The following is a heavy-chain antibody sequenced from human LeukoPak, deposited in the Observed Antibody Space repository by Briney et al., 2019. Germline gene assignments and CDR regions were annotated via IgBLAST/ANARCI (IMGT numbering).Heavy chain of an antibody. D-gene: IGHD3-10*01. CDR2: ISYDGSNK. CDR3: AKDWFGRDYYYGMDV. J-gene: IGHJ6*02. Sequence: GGSLRLSCAASGFTFSSYGMHWVRQAPGKGLEWVAVISYDGSNKYYADSVKGRFTISRDNSKNTLYLQMNSLRAEDTAVYYCAKDWFGRDYYYGMDVWGQGTTVTVS. V-gene: IGHV3-30*18. CDR1: GFTFSSYG.